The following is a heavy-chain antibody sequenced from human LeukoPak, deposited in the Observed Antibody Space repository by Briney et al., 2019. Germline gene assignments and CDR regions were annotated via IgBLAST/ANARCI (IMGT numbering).Heavy chain of an antibody. CDR1: GYSISSGYY. J-gene: IGHJ4*02. CDR3: ARDLSGYSYGYDY. CDR2: IYHSGST. Sequence: SETLSLTCTVSGYSISSGYYWGWIRQPPGKGLEWIGSIYHSGSTYYNPSLKSRVTISVGTSKNQFSLKLSSVTAADTAVYYCARDLSGYSYGYDYWGQGTLVTVSS. V-gene: IGHV4-38-2*02. D-gene: IGHD5-18*01.